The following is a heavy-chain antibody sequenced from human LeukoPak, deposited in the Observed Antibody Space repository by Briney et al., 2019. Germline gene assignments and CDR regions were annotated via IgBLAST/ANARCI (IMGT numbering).Heavy chain of an antibody. CDR1: GFTFTSSA. CDR3: AAATRSGSYYHGPYGMDV. D-gene: IGHD3-10*01. V-gene: IGHV1-58*01. CDR2: IIVGSGNT. Sequence: SVKVSCKASGFTFTSSAVQWVRQARGQRLEWGGWIIVGSGNTNYAQKFQERVTITRDMSTSTAYMELSSLRSEDTAVYYCAAATRSGSYYHGPYGMDVWGKETTVTVSS. J-gene: IGHJ6*04.